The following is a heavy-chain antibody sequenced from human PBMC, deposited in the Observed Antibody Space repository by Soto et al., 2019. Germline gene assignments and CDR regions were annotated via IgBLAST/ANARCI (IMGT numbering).Heavy chain of an antibody. V-gene: IGHV1-69*13. J-gene: IGHJ4*02. CDR1: GDTFNIYT. CDR3: ATNGSSVVLDS. CDR2: IFAMFGSP. D-gene: IGHD3-10*01. Sequence: SVKVSCKASGDTFNIYTFNWVRQAPGQGLEWMGGIFAMFGSPHDAEKFQHRLTITADDSTTTVYMELSDLRSEDTAVYYCATNGSSVVLDSWGQGTLVTVSS.